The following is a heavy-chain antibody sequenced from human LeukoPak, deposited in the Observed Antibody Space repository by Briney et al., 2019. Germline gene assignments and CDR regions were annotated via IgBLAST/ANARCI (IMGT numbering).Heavy chain of an antibody. CDR3: ARTYRGWSGYDAFDI. CDR1: GGSFSGYY. D-gene: IGHD6-19*01. Sequence: IPSETLSLTCAVYGGSFSGYYWSWIRQPPGKGLEWIGEINHSGSTNYNPSLKSRVTISVDTSKNQFPLKLSSVTAADTAVYYCARTYRGWSGYDAFDIWGQGTMVTVSS. J-gene: IGHJ3*02. V-gene: IGHV4-34*01. CDR2: INHSGST.